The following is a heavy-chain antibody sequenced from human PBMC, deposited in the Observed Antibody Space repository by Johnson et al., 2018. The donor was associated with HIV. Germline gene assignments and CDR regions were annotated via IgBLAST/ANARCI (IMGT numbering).Heavy chain of an antibody. CDR2: ISYDGSNK. CDR3: ARPGYYDSSGLDAFDI. Sequence: QVQLVESGGGVVQPGRSLRLSCAASGFTFSSYAMHWVRQAPGKGLEWVAVISYDGSNKYYADSVKGRFTISRDNSKNTLYLQKNSLRAEDRAVYYCARPGYYDSSGLDAFDIWGQGTMVTVSS. CDR1: GFTFSSYA. V-gene: IGHV3-30*04. D-gene: IGHD3-22*01. J-gene: IGHJ3*02.